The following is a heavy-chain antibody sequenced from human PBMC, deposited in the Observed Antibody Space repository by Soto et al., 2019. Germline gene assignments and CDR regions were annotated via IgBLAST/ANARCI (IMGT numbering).Heavy chain of an antibody. CDR3: AKHWGSSGSYNWFDS. Sequence: QVQLVESGGGVVQPGTSLRLSCVVSGFTLSNTGVHWVRQAPGKGLEWVAMISHDGFSQYYLDSVKGRFTISRDNSKNTVYLQMYSLRPEDTYVYYCAKHWGSSGSYNWFDSWGQGTLVTVSS. CDR1: GFTLSNTG. J-gene: IGHJ5*01. V-gene: IGHV3-30*18. CDR2: ISHDGFSQ. D-gene: IGHD6-19*01.